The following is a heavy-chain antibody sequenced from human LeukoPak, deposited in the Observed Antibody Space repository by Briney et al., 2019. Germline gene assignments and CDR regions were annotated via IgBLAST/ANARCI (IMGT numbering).Heavy chain of an antibody. J-gene: IGHJ4*02. CDR3: AKGQPPQLWLEDY. D-gene: IGHD5-18*01. CDR1: GFTFSSYA. V-gene: IGHV3-23*01. Sequence: PGGSLRLSCVASGFTFSSYAMTWVRQAPVKGLEWVSAISGSGAGTYYADSVKGRFTISRDNSKNTLYLQMNSLRAEDTAVYFCAKGQPPQLWLEDYWGQGTLVTVSA. CDR2: ISGSGAGT.